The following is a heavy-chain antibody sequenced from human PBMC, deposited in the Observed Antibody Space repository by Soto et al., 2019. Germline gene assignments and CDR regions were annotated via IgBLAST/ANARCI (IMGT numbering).Heavy chain of an antibody. CDR1: GYSFTTYG. Sequence: ASVKVSCKTSGYSFTTYGISWVRQAPGQGLDWMGWISTYNGNTKYTQRLQGRVTMTTDTTTSTAYMELRSLTSDDTAVYYCARGPSDYHDNSGNYFLAYWAQGTLVTVSS. D-gene: IGHD3-22*01. J-gene: IGHJ4*02. CDR3: ARGPSDYHDNSGNYFLAY. V-gene: IGHV1-18*01. CDR2: ISTYNGNT.